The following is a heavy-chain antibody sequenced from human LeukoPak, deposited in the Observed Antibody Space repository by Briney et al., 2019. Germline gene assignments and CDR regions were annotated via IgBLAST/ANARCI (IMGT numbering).Heavy chain of an antibody. D-gene: IGHD5-18*01. CDR2: ICKSGGST. J-gene: IGHJ6*03. CDR3: ARGPRPGGYSNGYGYHYMDV. V-gene: IGHV3-23*01. CDR1: GFTFSSYA. Sequence: GGSLRLSCAGSGFTFSSYAMSWVRQAAGRGLEWVSAICKSGGSTYYADSVRGRFTISRDNSKNTLYLQMNSLRAEDTAVYFCARGPRPGGYSNGYGYHYMDVWGKGTTVTVSS.